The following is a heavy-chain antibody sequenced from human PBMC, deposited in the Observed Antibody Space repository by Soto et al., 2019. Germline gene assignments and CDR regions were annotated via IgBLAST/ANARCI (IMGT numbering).Heavy chain of an antibody. CDR2: ISGSGSTI. Sequence: PGGSLRLSCAASGFTFSSYAVSWVRQAPGKGPEWISSISGSGSTIYYADSVKGRFTISRDNSKNTLYLQMSSLRAEDTAIYYCAGRPGSAPYYFDYWGQGTLVTVSS. CDR3: AGRPGSAPYYFDY. CDR1: GFTFSSYA. J-gene: IGHJ4*02. V-gene: IGHV3-23*01. D-gene: IGHD3-10*01.